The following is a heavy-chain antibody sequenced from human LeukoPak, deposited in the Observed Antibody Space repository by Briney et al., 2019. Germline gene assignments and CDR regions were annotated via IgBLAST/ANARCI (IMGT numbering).Heavy chain of an antibody. D-gene: IGHD6-13*01. J-gene: IGHJ3*02. Sequence: ASVKVSCKASGYTFTSYDINWVRQATGQGLEWMGWMNPNSGNTGYAQKFQGRVTITGNTSISTAYMELSSLRSEDTAVYYCAIRDIHSSDAFDIWGQGTMVTVSS. CDR3: AIRDIHSSDAFDI. CDR1: GYTFTSYD. CDR2: MNPNSGNT. V-gene: IGHV1-8*03.